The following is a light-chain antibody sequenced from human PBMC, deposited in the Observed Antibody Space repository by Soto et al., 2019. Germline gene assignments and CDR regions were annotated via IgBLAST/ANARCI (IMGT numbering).Light chain of an antibody. Sequence: DIQMTQSPSSLSASVGDRVAITCRASQSIASYLNWYQHKPGKAPKLLIYAASSLQSGVPPRFSGSGSGADFSLTISSLQPEDFGTYYCQQSYITPWTFGQGTKVEIK. V-gene: IGKV1-39*01. J-gene: IGKJ1*01. CDR1: QSIASY. CDR3: QQSYITPWT. CDR2: AAS.